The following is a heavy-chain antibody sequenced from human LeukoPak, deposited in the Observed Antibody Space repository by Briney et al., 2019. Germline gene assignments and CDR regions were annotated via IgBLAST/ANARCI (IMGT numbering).Heavy chain of an antibody. V-gene: IGHV1-69*06. Sequence: SVKVSCKASGGTFSSYAISWVRQAPGQGLEWMGGIIPIFGTANYAQKFQGRVTITADKSTSIAYMELSSLRSEDTAVYYCARDAWLRTFHYYYYYMDVWGKGTTVTISS. CDR3: ARDAWLRTFHYYYYYMDV. CDR1: GGTFSSYA. J-gene: IGHJ6*03. D-gene: IGHD5-12*01. CDR2: IIPIFGTA.